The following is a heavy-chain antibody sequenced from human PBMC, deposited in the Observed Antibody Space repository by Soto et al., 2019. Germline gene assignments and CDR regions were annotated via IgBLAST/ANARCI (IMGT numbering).Heavy chain of an antibody. V-gene: IGHV3-23*01. Sequence: EVQLLESGGGLVQPGGSLRLSCVGSGFSFSSYAMNWVRQAPGQGLEWVSGISGSGGTTFYADSVKGRFTISRDNSKNTLYLQMNSLRAEDTAVYYCAKDLGYTSCWYYALHIWGQGTMVTVSS. CDR1: GFSFSSYA. CDR2: ISGSGGTT. J-gene: IGHJ3*02. D-gene: IGHD6-13*01. CDR3: AKDLGYTSCWYYALHI.